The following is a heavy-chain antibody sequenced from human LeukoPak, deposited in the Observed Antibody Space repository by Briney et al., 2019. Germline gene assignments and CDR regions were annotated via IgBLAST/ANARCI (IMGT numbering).Heavy chain of an antibody. J-gene: IGHJ3*01. CDR3: ARDKTTAHVFDV. CDR2: ISHDGTE. CDR1: GFPFSVYW. V-gene: IGHV3-7*01. D-gene: IGHD1-14*01. Sequence: GGSLRLSCAASGFPFSVYWMTWVRQAPGKGLEWVADISHDGTEFYADSVKGRFTISRDNAETSLDLQMNSLRADDTAVYYCARDKTTAHVFDVWGQGAMVTVSP.